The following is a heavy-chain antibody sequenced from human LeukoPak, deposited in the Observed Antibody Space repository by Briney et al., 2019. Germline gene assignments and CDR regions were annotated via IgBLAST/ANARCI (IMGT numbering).Heavy chain of an antibody. CDR2: IYYSGST. Sequence: PSETLSLTCTVPGGSISSYYWRWIRQPPGKGLEWIGYIYYSGSTNYNPSLKSRVTISVDTSKNQFSLKLSSVTAADTAVYYCARGYDAFDYWGQGTLVTVSS. J-gene: IGHJ4*02. CDR3: ARGYDAFDY. V-gene: IGHV4-59*01. CDR1: GGSISSYY. D-gene: IGHD5-12*01.